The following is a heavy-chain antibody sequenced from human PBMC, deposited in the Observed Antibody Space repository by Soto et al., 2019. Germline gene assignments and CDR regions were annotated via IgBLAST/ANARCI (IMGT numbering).Heavy chain of an antibody. D-gene: IGHD2-2*01. V-gene: IGHV3-21*01. Sequence: DVQLVESGGGLVKPGGSLRLSCAASGFIFSSYSMNWVRQAPGKGLEWVSSISSSGTYKYYADSAEGRFTISRDDAKNSLYLQMKSLRAEDTAVYYCARAQSGCSGISCYTGGHWGQGTLVTVSS. CDR3: ARAQSGCSGISCYTGGH. CDR1: GFIFSSYS. J-gene: IGHJ4*02. CDR2: ISSSGTYK.